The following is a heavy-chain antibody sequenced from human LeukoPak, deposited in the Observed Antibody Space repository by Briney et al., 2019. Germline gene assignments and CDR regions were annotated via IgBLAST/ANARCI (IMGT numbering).Heavy chain of an antibody. D-gene: IGHD4-11*01. Sequence: PGGSLRLSCAASGFTVSSNYMSWVRQAPGKGLEWVSVIYSGGSTYYADSVKGRFTISRDNSKNTLYLQMNSLRAEDTAVYYCALITDYTAPFFFDYWGQGTLVTVSS. V-gene: IGHV3-53*01. J-gene: IGHJ4*02. CDR1: GFTVSSNY. CDR2: IYSGGST. CDR3: ALITDYTAPFFFDY.